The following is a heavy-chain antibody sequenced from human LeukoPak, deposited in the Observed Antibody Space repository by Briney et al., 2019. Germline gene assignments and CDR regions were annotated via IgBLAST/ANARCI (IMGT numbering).Heavy chain of an antibody. CDR1: AFTFSSYG. V-gene: IGHV3-30*02. D-gene: IGHD2-2*01. J-gene: IGHJ5*02. CDR2: IRYDGSNK. Sequence: PGGSLRLSCAASAFTFSSYGMHWVRQAPGKGLEWVAFIRYDGSNKYYADSVKGRFTISRDNSKNTLYLQMNSLRADDTAVYYCARALLPAGWFDPWGQGTLVTVSS. CDR3: ARALLPAGWFDP.